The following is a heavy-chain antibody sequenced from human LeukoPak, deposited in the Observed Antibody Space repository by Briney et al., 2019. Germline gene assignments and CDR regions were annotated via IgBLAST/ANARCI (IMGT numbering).Heavy chain of an antibody. V-gene: IGHV4-59*01. D-gene: IGHD5-18*01. CDR3: ARVRHDSYGFDY. Sequence: PSETLSLTCTVSGGSITNNYWGWIRQPPGKGLEWFGYMYYSGSTNYNPSLKSRVTISVDTSKNQFSLKLSSVTAADTAVYYCARVRHDSYGFDYWGQGTLVTVSS. CDR2: MYYSGST. J-gene: IGHJ4*02. CDR1: GGSITNNY.